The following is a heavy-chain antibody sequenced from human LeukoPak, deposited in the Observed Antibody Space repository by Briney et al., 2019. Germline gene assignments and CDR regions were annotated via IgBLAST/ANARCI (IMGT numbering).Heavy chain of an antibody. J-gene: IGHJ4*02. CDR1: GFTFGKYW. V-gene: IGHV3-7*03. CDR2: IKLDGSEK. CDR3: ARDQYDTWSRRGNFDS. Sequence: GGSLRLSCVASGFTFGKYWMSWVRQAPGKGLEWVANIKLDGSEKNYVDPVKGRFTISRDNTKNSLYLQMNGLRVEDTAVFYCARDQYDTWSRRGNFDSWGQGTLVIVSS. D-gene: IGHD3-3*01.